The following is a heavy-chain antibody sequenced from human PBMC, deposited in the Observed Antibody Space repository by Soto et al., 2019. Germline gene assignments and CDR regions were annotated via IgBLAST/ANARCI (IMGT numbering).Heavy chain of an antibody. CDR3: ARGSSGYSDY. V-gene: IGHV4-38-2*01. Sequence: SETLSLTCAVSGYSISSGYYWGWIRQPPGKGLEWIGSIYHSGSTYYNPSLKSRVTISVDTSKNQFSLKLSSVTAADTAVYYCARGSSGYSDYWGQGTLVTVSS. CDR2: IYHSGST. CDR1: GYSISSGYY. J-gene: IGHJ4*02. D-gene: IGHD3-22*01.